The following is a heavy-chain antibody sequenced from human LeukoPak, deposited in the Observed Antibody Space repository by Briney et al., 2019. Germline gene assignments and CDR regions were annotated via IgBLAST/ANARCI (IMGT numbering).Heavy chain of an antibody. CDR1: GFTFSSYA. CDR3: AKDPRGSWYFDY. J-gene: IGHJ4*02. V-gene: IGHV3-30*04. Sequence: GGSLRLSCAASGFTFSSYAMLWVRQAPGKGLEWVAVILYDGSNKYYADSVKGRFTISRDNSKNTLYLQMNSLRAEDTAVYYCAKDPRGSWYFDYWGQGTLVTVSS. CDR2: ILYDGSNK. D-gene: IGHD1-26*01.